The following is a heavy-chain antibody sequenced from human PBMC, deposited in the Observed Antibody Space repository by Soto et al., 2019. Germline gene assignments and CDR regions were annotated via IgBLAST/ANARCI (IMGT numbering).Heavy chain of an antibody. J-gene: IGHJ4*02. CDR2: IYYSEST. CDR3: ARGGIGGAGMDY. Sequence: QVHLQESGPGLVKPSGTLSLTCAVFGGTINSGNWWSWVRQPPGKGLEWIGEIYYSESTNYNPSLKSRITISLDKSKNQFSLKLSSVTAADTAVYFCARGGIGGAGMDYWGQGTLVTVSS. CDR1: GGTINSGNW. D-gene: IGHD6-13*01. V-gene: IGHV4-4*02.